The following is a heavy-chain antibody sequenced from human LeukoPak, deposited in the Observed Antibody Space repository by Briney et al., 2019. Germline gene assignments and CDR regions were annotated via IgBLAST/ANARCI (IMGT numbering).Heavy chain of an antibody. Sequence: GGSLSLSCSASAAFETTFINSWMHWVRQAPGKGLVWVSLITMDGTSTTYADSVKGRFTVSRDNAKRMLYLQMNSLSAEDSAVYYCATDVYYRLDVWGQGTTVTVSS. V-gene: IGHV3-74*01. CDR1: AAFETTFINSW. CDR3: ATDVYYRLDV. CDR2: ITMDGTST. J-gene: IGHJ6*02.